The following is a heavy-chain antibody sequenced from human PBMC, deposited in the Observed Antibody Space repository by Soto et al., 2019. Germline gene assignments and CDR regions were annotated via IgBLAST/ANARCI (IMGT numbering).Heavy chain of an antibody. Sequence: PGGSLRLSCAASGFTFSSYSMNWVRQAPGKGLEWVSYISTISTTIYYADSVKGRFTISRDNAKNSLYLQMNSLRAEDTAVYYCARDRGTAAVDYWGQGTLVTVSS. CDR3: ARDRGTAAVDY. J-gene: IGHJ4*02. V-gene: IGHV3-48*01. CDR1: GFTFSSYS. D-gene: IGHD6-25*01. CDR2: ISTISTTI.